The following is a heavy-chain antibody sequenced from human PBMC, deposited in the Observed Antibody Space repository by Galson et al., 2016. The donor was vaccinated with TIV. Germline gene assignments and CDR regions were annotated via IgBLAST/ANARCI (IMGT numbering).Heavy chain of an antibody. D-gene: IGHD4-17*01. CDR1: GYSIKSGYF. CDR2: IYESGTT. CDR3: IREGSTVTMHHYFGMDV. V-gene: IGHV4-38-2*02. Sequence: ETLFLTCAVSGYSIKSGYFWGWIRQPPGKGLQWIGSIYESGTTYSNPSLKSRLTMSVDTSKNQFSLKLSSVTAADTAVYYCIREGSTVTMHHYFGMDVWGQGTSVTVSS. J-gene: IGHJ6*02.